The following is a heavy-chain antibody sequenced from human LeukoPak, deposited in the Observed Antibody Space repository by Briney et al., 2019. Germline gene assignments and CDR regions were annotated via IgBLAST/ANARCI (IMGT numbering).Heavy chain of an antibody. CDR1: GGSISSGGYY. CDR2: IYYSGST. V-gene: IGHV4-31*03. D-gene: IGHD6-13*01. CDR3: ARDGSSSWLFDY. Sequence: SETLSLTCTVSGGSISSGGYYWSWIRQHPGKGLEWIGYIYYSGSTYYNPSLKSRVTISVDTSKNQFSLKLSSVTAADTAVYYCARDGSSSWLFDYWGQGTLVTVSS. J-gene: IGHJ4*02.